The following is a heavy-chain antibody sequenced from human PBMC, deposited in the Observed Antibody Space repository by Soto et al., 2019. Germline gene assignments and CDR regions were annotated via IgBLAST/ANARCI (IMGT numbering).Heavy chain of an antibody. D-gene: IGHD6-13*01. V-gene: IGHV4-59*08. J-gene: IGHJ5*02. Sequence: PSETLSLTCTVSGGSISSYYWSWIRQPPGKGLEWIGYIYYTGSIIYYSSLKSRVTISVDTSKNQFYLKLSSVTAADTAVYYCAKGAEYTSSWGSEFDPWGQGTQVTVSS. CDR1: GGSISSYY. CDR3: AKGAEYTSSWGSEFDP. CDR2: IYYTGSI.